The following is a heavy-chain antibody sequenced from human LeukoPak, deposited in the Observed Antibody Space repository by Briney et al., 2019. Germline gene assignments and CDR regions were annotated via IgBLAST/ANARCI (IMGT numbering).Heavy chain of an antibody. Sequence: PSETLSLTCTVSGGSISSSDYYWGWVRQPPGKGLEWIENIYYSGSSYSSPSLKSRVTISSDTSKNQFSVKLTSVTAADTAVYYCVRVGYAYGPVGNWFDPWGQGVLVTVSS. CDR1: GGSISSSDYY. V-gene: IGHV4-39*01. J-gene: IGHJ5*02. D-gene: IGHD5-18*01. CDR2: IYYSGSS. CDR3: VRVGYAYGPVGNWFDP.